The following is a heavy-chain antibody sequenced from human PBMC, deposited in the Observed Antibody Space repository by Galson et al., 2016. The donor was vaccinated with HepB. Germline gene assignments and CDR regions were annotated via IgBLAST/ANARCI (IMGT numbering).Heavy chain of an antibody. D-gene: IGHD6-25*01. V-gene: IGHV3-11*01. CDR2: ISSSGKTT. CDR1: GFSFSDYY. CDR3: ATGGQRYFEH. Sequence: LRHSCAASGFSFSDYYMSWIRQAPGKGLEWVSYISSSGKTTYYADSVKGRFTISRDNAKNSLHLQLNSLRADDTAVYYCATGGQRYFEHWGQGTLVSVSS. J-gene: IGHJ1*01.